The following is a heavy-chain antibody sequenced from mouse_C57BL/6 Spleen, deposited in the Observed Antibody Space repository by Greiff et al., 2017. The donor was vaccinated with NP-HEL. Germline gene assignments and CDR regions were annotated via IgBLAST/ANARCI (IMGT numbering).Heavy chain of an antibody. CDR2: IFPGSGST. J-gene: IGHJ2*01. D-gene: IGHD3-1*01. CDR1: GYTFTDYY. CDR3: ARSGFLLGLLYY. Sequence: QVQLKQSGPELVKPGASVKISCKASGYTFTDYYINWVKQRPGQGLEWIGWIFPGSGSTYYNEKFKGKATLTVDKSSSTAYMLLSSLTSEDSAVYFCARSGFLLGLLYYWGQGTTLTVSS. V-gene: IGHV1-75*01.